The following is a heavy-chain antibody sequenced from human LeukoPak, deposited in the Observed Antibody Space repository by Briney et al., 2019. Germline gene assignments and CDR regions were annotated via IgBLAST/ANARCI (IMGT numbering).Heavy chain of an antibody. Sequence: TPSETLSLTCTVSGGSITNYYWSWIRQPPGKGLEWIGYLYYTGSTNYNPSLKSRVTISVDMSKNQFSLKLRSMTAADTAVYYCARHGPGYSSVFDYWGQGTLVTVSS. D-gene: IGHD6-19*01. CDR2: LYYTGST. CDR3: ARHGPGYSSVFDY. V-gene: IGHV4-59*08. CDR1: GGSITNYY. J-gene: IGHJ4*02.